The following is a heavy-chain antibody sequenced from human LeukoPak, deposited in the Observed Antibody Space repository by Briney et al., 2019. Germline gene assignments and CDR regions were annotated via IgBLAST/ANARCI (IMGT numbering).Heavy chain of an antibody. Sequence: GGSLRLSCWASGFTFSSSEMDWVRQAPGQGLEWVASINSATTIYYADSVKGRFTISRDNTKNSVYLEMSSLRAEDTAVYYCARGYYYGSGSYSLVFDYWGQGILVTVSS. J-gene: IGHJ4*02. CDR2: INSATTI. D-gene: IGHD3-10*01. CDR1: GFTFSSSE. CDR3: ARGYYYGSGSYSLVFDY. V-gene: IGHV3-48*03.